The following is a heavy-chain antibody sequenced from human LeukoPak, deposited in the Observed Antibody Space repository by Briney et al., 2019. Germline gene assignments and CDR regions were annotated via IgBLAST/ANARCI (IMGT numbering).Heavy chain of an antibody. CDR2: ISAYNGNT. V-gene: IGHV1-18*01. CDR3: AREGHYYYDSSGYGY. J-gene: IGHJ4*02. CDR1: GYTFTSYG. Sequence: ASVKVSCKASGYTFTSYGISWVRQAPGQGLEWMGWISAYNGNTNYAQKLQGRVTMTTDTSTSTAYMELRSLRSDDTAVYYCAREGHYYYDSSGYGYWGQGTLVTVSS. D-gene: IGHD3-22*01.